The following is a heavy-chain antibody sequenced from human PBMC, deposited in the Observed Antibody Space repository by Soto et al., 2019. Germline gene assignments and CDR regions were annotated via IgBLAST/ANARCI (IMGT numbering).Heavy chain of an antibody. Sequence: SESLSLTCAVSGGSISSGGYSWSWIRQPPGKGLEWIGYIYHSGSTYYNPSLKSRVTISVDRSKNQFSLKLSSVTAADTAVFYCERPIRRKTTSCYFDYWGQGTLVTVSS. CDR3: ERPIRRKTTSCYFDY. D-gene: IGHD2-2*01. CDR1: GGSISSGGYS. V-gene: IGHV4-30-2*01. CDR2: IYHSGST. J-gene: IGHJ4*02.